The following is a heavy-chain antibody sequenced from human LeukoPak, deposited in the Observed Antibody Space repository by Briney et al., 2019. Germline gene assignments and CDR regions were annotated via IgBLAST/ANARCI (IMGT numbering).Heavy chain of an antibody. CDR3: ARTGPHYDFWRGYDYRGY. D-gene: IGHD3-3*01. Sequence: GASLKISCKGSGYSFTSYWIGWVRQMPGKGLEWMGIIYPGDSDTRYSPSFQSQVTISADKSISTAYLQWSSLKASDTALYYCARTGPHYDFWRGYDYRGYWGQGTLVTVSS. CDR2: IYPGDSDT. J-gene: IGHJ4*02. V-gene: IGHV5-51*01. CDR1: GYSFTSYW.